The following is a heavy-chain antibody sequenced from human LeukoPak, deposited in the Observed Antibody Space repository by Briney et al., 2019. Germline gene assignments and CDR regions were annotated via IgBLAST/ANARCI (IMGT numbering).Heavy chain of an antibody. V-gene: IGHV4-61*01. D-gene: IGHD3-22*01. J-gene: IGHJ5*02. CDR3: ARSSYYYDSSGYSNWFDP. CDR2: IYYSGST. CDR1: GGSVSSGSYY. Sequence: PSETLSLTCTVSGGSVSSGSYYWSWIRQPPGKGLEWIGYIYYSGSTNYTPSLKSRVTISVDTSKNQFSLKLSSVTAADTAVYYCARSSYYYDSSGYSNWFDPWGQGTLVTASS.